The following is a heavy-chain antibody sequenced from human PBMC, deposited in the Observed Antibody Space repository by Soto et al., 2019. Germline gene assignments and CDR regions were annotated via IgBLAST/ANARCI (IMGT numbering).Heavy chain of an antibody. D-gene: IGHD3-3*01. J-gene: IGHJ6*02. CDR2: ISMSSSAI. CDR3: ARYHPHYDFDLDMDV. CDR1: GFTFSSYS. Sequence: GGSLRLSCAASGFTFSSYSMNWVRQAPGKGLEWVSYISMSSSAIYYADSVKGRFTISRDNANNSLSLQMNSLRAEDTAVYYCARYHPHYDFDLDMDVCGQGTTVTVS. V-gene: IGHV3-48*01.